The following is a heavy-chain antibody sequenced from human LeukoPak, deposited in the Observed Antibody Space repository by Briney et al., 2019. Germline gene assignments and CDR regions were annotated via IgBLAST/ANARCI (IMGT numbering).Heavy chain of an antibody. Sequence: GGSLGLSCAASGLSFSSFAMSWVRQAPARGLEWLSSMKGTGETFYADSVRGRFPLSRDDSRNTVYLQLNNLRVEDTAVYYCARASWVSSADAVRWGQGTVVTVSS. J-gene: IGHJ4*02. CDR2: MKGTGET. V-gene: IGHV3-23*01. D-gene: IGHD3-16*01. CDR3: ARASWVSSADAVR. CDR1: GLSFSSFA.